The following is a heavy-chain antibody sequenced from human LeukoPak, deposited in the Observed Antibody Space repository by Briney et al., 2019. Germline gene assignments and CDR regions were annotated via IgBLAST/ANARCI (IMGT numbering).Heavy chain of an antibody. D-gene: IGHD3-22*01. CDR2: ISAYNGNT. CDR3: ARDRPSYYYDSSGSQFQH. V-gene: IGHV1-18*01. CDR1: GYTFSSYG. J-gene: IGHJ1*01. Sequence: ASVKVSCKASGYTFSSYGISWVRQAPGQGLEWRGWISAYNGNTNYAQTLQGRVTMTTDTSTSTAYMELRSLRSDDTAVYYCARDRPSYYYDSSGSQFQHWGQGTLVTVSS.